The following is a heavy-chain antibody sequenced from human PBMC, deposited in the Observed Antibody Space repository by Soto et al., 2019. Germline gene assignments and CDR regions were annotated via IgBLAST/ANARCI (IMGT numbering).Heavy chain of an antibody. CDR1: GYSFMKYG. J-gene: IGHJ4*02. D-gene: IGHD2-2*01. Sequence: ASVKVSCKGFGYSFMKYGINWVRQAPGQGLEWVGWISPYSGYTHSAQKFHGRLTLTTDTAASTAYMGLRILRSADTALYYCAREASVLIPAAQPSRFGSWGQGTLVTVSS. V-gene: IGHV1-18*01. CDR2: ISPYSGYT. CDR3: AREASVLIPAAQPSRFGS.